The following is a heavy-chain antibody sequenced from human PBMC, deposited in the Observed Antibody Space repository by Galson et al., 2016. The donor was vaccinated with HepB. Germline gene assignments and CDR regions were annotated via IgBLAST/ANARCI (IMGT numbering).Heavy chain of an antibody. CDR2: IDWDDDK. V-gene: IGHV2-70*01. CDR3: ARVTPDYYYYYMDV. CDR1: GFSLNTTGMC. Sequence: PALVKPTQTLTLTCTFSGFSLNTTGMCVTWIRQPPGKALEWLALIDWDDDKYYSTSLKTRLSISKGTSRNQVVLTMTDMDPVDTATYYCARVTPDYYYYYMDVWGKGTTVTVSS. J-gene: IGHJ6*03. D-gene: IGHD5-18*01.